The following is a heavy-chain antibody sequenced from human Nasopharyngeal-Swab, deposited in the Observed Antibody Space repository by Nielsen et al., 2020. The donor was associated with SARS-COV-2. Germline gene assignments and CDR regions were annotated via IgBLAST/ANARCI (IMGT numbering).Heavy chain of an antibody. D-gene: IGHD1-26*01. Sequence: ASVKVSCKASGYSITAHAIHWVRQAPGQRPEWMGWMNAGTGNREYSQKFQGRVTFSTDTSVSTTYVELRSLSSEDTAEYYCARSGIVGAPGFDHWGQGTLVTV. V-gene: IGHV1-3*01. CDR2: MNAGTGNR. J-gene: IGHJ4*02. CDR1: GYSITAHA. CDR3: ARSGIVGAPGFDH.